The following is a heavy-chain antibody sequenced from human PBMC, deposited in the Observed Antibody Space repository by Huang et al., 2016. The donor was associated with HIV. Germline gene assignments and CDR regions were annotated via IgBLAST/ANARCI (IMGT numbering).Heavy chain of an antibody. CDR1: GFSISSSW. CDR2: INREGSST. V-gene: IGHV3-74*01. D-gene: IGHD3-22*01. Sequence: EVQLVESGGGLVQPGGSLRLSCAASGFSISSSWMHWVRQAPGKGLVWVSRINREGSSTSYADSVKGRFTISRDNAKNTLYLQMNSLRAEDTAVYYCARDPRIQSWLNFFDYWGQGTLVSVSS. J-gene: IGHJ4*02. CDR3: ARDPRIQSWLNFFDY.